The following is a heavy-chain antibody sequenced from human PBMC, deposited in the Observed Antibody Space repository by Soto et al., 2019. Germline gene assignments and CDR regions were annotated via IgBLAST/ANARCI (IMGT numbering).Heavy chain of an antibody. CDR1: GYTFTSYY. D-gene: IGHD1-26*01. V-gene: IGHV1-58*02. Sequence: GASVKVSCKASGYTFTSYYMHWVRQAPGQGLEWIGRIVVDSGNTKSAQKFTERVTISWDMSTSTAFMELRSLRSEDTAVYYCATANNTSPFDYWGQGTLVTVSS. J-gene: IGHJ4*02. CDR2: IVVDSGNT. CDR3: ATANNTSPFDY.